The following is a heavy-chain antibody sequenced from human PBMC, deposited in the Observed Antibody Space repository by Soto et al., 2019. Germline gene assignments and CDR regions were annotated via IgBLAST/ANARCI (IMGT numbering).Heavy chain of an antibody. CDR2: IWYDGSNK. Sequence: GGSLRLSCAASGFTFSSYGMHWVRQAPGKGLEWVAVIWYDGSNKYYADSVKGRFTISRDNSKNTLYLQMNSLRAEDTAVYYCARWDSGYDYFDYWGQGTLVTVSS. V-gene: IGHV3-33*01. CDR1: GFTFSSYG. D-gene: IGHD5-12*01. J-gene: IGHJ4*02. CDR3: ARWDSGYDYFDY.